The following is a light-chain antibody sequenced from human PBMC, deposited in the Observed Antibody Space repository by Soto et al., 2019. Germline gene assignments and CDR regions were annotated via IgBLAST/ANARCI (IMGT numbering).Light chain of an antibody. CDR3: QQYNNWPGT. Sequence: EIVITQSPATLSVSRGERATLSCRASQSVSSNLAWYQQKPGQAPRLLIYGASTRATGIPARFSGSGSGTEFTLTISSLQSEDFAVYYCQQYNNWPGTLGQGTKVDIK. V-gene: IGKV3-15*01. CDR2: GAS. CDR1: QSVSSN. J-gene: IGKJ1*01.